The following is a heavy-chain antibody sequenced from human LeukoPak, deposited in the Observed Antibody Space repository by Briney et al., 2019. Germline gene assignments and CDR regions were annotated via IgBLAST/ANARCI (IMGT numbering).Heavy chain of an antibody. V-gene: IGHV4-59*01. CDR2: IYYSGST. CDR3: ARAPPTPYDSSGYYDY. Sequence: SETLSLTCAVYGGSFSGYYWSWIRQPPGKGLEWIGYIYYSGSTNYNPSLKSRVTISVDTSKNQFSLKLSSVTAADTAVYYCARAPPTPYDSSGYYDYWGQGTLVTVSS. CDR1: GGSFSGYY. J-gene: IGHJ4*02. D-gene: IGHD3-22*01.